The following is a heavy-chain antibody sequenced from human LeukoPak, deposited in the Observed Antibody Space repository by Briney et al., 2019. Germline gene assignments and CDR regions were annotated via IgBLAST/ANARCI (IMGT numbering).Heavy chain of an antibody. J-gene: IGHJ5*02. CDR1: GDSISSGGYY. Sequence: SQTLSLTCTVSGDSISSGGYYWTWIRQHPGKGLEWIGYIHYSGSTYYNPSLKSRVTISVDTSKNQFSLKLSSVTAADTAVYYCARRGITMIVVARGWFDPWGQGTLVTVSS. CDR2: IHYSGST. V-gene: IGHV4-31*03. CDR3: ARRGITMIVVARGWFDP. D-gene: IGHD3-22*01.